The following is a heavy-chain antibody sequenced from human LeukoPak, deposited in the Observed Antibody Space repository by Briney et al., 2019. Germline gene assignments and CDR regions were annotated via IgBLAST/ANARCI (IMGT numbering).Heavy chain of an antibody. V-gene: IGHV1-2*02. J-gene: IGHJ4*02. CDR2: INPNSAGT. CDR1: GYTFNGYY. Sequence: ASVKVSCKASGYTFNGYYMHWVRQAPGQGLEWMGWINPNSAGTNYAQKFEGRVTMTRDTSISTAYMELSRLRSDDTVVYYCAREDSGWYVDYWGQGTLVTVSS. D-gene: IGHD6-19*01. CDR3: AREDSGWYVDY.